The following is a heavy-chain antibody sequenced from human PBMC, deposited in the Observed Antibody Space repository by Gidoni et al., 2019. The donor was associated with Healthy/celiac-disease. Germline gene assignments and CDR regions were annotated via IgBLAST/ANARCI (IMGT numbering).Heavy chain of an antibody. CDR3: ARDGYNYHILRAYDYFDY. V-gene: IGHV4-34*01. Sequence: EINHSGSTNYNPSLKSRVTISVDTSKNQFSLKLSSVTAADTAVYYCARDGYNYHILRAYDYFDYWGQGTLVTVSS. J-gene: IGHJ4*02. D-gene: IGHD5-12*01. CDR2: INHSGST.